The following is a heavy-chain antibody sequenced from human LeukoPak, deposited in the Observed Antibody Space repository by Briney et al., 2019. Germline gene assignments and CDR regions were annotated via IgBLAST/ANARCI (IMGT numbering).Heavy chain of an antibody. Sequence: PGGSLXXXCAASGFTXXXXXXXWVRQAPGXXXXXXAVISXDXSNKYYAXXXXGXFXIXRDNSKNTLYQQMNSLRXEDTAVYYCAKIGLGGSENFDYWGQGTLVTVSS. J-gene: IGHJ4*02. V-gene: IGHV3-30*18. CDR3: AKIGLGGSENFDY. CDR2: ISXDXSNK. D-gene: IGHD1-26*01. CDR1: GFTXXXXX.